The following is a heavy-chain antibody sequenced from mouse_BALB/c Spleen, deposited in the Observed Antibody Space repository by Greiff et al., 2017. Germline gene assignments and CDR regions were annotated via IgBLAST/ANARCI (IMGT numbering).Heavy chain of an antibody. J-gene: IGHJ1*01. CDR3: AREGVRRWYFDV. Sequence: VKLMESGPGLVAPSQSLSITCTVSGFSLTSYGVHWVRQPPGKGLEWLGVIWAGGSTNYNSALMSRLSISKDNSKSQVFLKMNSLQTDDTAMYYCAREGVRRWYFDVWGAGTTVTVSS. V-gene: IGHV2-9*02. D-gene: IGHD2-14*01. CDR1: GFSLTSYG. CDR2: IWAGGST.